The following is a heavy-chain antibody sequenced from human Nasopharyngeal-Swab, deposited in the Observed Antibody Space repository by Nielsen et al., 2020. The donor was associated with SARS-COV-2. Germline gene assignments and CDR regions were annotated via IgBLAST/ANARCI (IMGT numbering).Heavy chain of an antibody. J-gene: IGHJ4*02. V-gene: IGHV3-21*01. CDR3: ARPPGYCSGGSCYS. CDR2: ISSSSYI. D-gene: IGHD2-15*01. Sequence: GESLKISCAASGFTFSNFAMNWVRQAPGKGLEWVSSISSSSYIYYADSVKGRFTISRDNAKNSLYLQMNSLRAEDTAVYYCARPPGYCSGGSCYSWGQGTLVTVSS. CDR1: GFTFSNFA.